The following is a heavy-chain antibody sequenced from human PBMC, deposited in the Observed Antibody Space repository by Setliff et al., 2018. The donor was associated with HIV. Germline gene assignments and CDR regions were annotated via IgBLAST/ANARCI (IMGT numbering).Heavy chain of an antibody. Sequence: GGSLRLSCVASGFTFNSAWMTWVRQAPGKGLEWVGRIKSKTDGGTADYAAPVKGRFTISRDDSKNTLYLQMNSLKTEDTAVYYCSTTANNGYPWALDIWGQGTMVTVSS. J-gene: IGHJ3*02. V-gene: IGHV3-15*01. CDR1: GFTFNSAW. D-gene: IGHD5-18*01. CDR2: IKSKTDGGTA. CDR3: STTANNGYPWALDI.